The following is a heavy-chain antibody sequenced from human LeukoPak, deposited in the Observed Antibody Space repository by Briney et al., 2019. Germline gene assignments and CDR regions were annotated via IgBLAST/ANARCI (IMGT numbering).Heavy chain of an antibody. CDR1: GYTFTGYY. CDR2: INPNSGGT. D-gene: IGHD2-2*01. V-gene: IGHV1-2*06. J-gene: IGHJ3*02. CDR3: ARLRDCSSTSCYDWNAFDI. Sequence: PRASVTVSCKASGYTFTGYYMHWVRQAPGQGLEWMGRINPNSGGTNYAQKFQDRVTMTRDTSISTAYLQWSSLKASDTAMYYCARLRDCSSTSCYDWNAFDIWGQGTMVTVSS.